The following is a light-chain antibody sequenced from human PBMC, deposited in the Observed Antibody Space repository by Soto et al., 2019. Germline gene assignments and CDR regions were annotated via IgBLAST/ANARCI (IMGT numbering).Light chain of an antibody. CDR2: GAS. J-gene: IGKJ5*01. Sequence: EIVLTQSPGPLSLSPVEIATLSCSASRSVSNNYSAWYQQKAGQAPRLLIYGASSRATGIPDRFSGSGSGTDFTLTISRLEPEDFAVYYCQQYGSSPITFGQGTRLEIK. CDR3: QQYGSSPIT. V-gene: IGKV3-20*01. CDR1: RSVSNNY.